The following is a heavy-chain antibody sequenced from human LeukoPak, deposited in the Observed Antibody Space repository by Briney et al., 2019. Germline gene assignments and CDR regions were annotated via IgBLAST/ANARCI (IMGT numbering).Heavy chain of an antibody. Sequence: GGSLRLSCAASGFTFSSYWMHWVRQAPGKGLVWVSRINPDGSTTTYADSVKGRFTISRDNSKNTLYPQMDSLRPEDTAVYYCVKKNDYYTSESFYVWWYFDLWGRGALVTVSS. D-gene: IGHD3-22*01. CDR3: VKKNDYYTSESFYVWWYFDL. CDR2: INPDGSTT. V-gene: IGHV3-74*01. CDR1: GFTFSSYW. J-gene: IGHJ2*01.